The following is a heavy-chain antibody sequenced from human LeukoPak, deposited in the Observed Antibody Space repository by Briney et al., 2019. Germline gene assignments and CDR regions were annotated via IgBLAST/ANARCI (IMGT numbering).Heavy chain of an antibody. CDR2: IIPIFGTA. CDR3: ARDRPGATPFSDY. J-gene: IGHJ4*02. V-gene: IGHV1-69*13. Sequence: SVKVSCKASGYTFTTYAVNWVRQAPGQGLEWMGGIIPIFGTANYAQKFQGRVTITADESTSTAYMELSSLRSEDTAVYYCARDRPGATPFSDYWGQGTLVTVSS. CDR1: GYTFTTYA. D-gene: IGHD1-26*01.